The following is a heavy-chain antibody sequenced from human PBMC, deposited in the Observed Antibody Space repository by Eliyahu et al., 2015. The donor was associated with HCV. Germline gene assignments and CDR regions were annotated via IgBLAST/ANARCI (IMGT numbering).Heavy chain of an antibody. V-gene: IGHV3-23*01. CDR3: AKEDHDYGDYVFNN. Sequence: EAQLLESGGGLVQPGGSLRLSCAGSGIPFSSYAMSWVRQAPGKGLEWVGSINGNGGSTYYADSVKGRLTISRDNSKKMLYLQMNSLSADDTATYYCAKEDHDYGDYVFNNWGQGTLVTVSS. J-gene: IGHJ4*02. CDR1: GIPFSSYA. CDR2: INGNGGST. D-gene: IGHD4-17*01.